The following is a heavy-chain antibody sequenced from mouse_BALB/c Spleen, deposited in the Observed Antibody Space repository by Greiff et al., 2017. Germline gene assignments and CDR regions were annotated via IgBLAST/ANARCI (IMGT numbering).Heavy chain of an antibody. CDR1: GFTFSSFG. V-gene: IGHV5-17*02. D-gene: IGHD1-1*01. CDR2: ISSGSSTI. J-gene: IGHJ4*01. CDR3: ARGTTVVGDAMDY. Sequence: EVKLVESGGGLVQPGGSRKLSCAASGFTFSSFGMHWVRQAPEKGLEWVAYISSGSSTIYYADTVKGRFTISRDNPKNTLFLQMTSLRSEDTAMYYCARGTTVVGDAMDYWGQGTSVTVSS.